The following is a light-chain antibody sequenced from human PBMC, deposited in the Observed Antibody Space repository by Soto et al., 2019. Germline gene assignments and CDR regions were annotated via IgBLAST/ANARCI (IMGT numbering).Light chain of an antibody. CDR1: QTVTSSY. Sequence: EIVLTQSPGTLSLSPGERAALSCRASQTVTSSYLAWYQQKPGQAPRLLIYGAYSRATGIPDRFRGGGSGTDFTLTISRLEPEDFAVYYCQKYGSSPFTFGGGTKVEIK. J-gene: IGKJ4*01. CDR3: QKYGSSPFT. V-gene: IGKV3-20*01. CDR2: GAY.